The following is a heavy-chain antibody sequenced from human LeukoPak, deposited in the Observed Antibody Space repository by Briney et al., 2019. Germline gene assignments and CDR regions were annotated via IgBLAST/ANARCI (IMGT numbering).Heavy chain of an antibody. CDR2: ICGSGGSK. V-gene: IGHV3-23*01. Sequence: PGGSLRLSCAASGFTFSSYAMRWVPQAPGKGREWVTAICGSGGSKYYTDSVKGRFTISRDNSKNTMYLQMNSLRAEDTAVYYCAKDLIVGATHFDYWGQGTLVTVSS. CDR3: AKDLIVGATHFDY. CDR1: GFTFSSYA. J-gene: IGHJ4*02. D-gene: IGHD1-26*01.